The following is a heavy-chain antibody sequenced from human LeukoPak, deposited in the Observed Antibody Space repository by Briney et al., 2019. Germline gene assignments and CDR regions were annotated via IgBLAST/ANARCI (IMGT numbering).Heavy chain of an antibody. CDR1: GFTFSSYW. J-gene: IGHJ4*02. CDR3: AKVRSSGFYFDY. Sequence: GGSLRLSCAASGFTFSSYWMSWVRQAPGKGLEWVSVIYSGGSTYYADSVKGRFTISRDNSKNTLYLQMNSLRAEDTAVYYCAKVRSSGFYFDYWGQGTLVAVSS. D-gene: IGHD3-22*01. CDR2: IYSGGST. V-gene: IGHV3-66*01.